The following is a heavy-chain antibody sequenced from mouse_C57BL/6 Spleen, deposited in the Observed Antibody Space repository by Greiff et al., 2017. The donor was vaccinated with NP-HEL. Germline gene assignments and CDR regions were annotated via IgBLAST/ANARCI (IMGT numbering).Heavy chain of an antibody. CDR1: GYSITSGYY. Sequence: EVKLVESGPGLVKPSQSLSLTCSVTGYSITSGYYWNWIRQLPGNKLEWMGYISYDGSNNYNPSLKNRISITRDTTKNQFFLKLNSVTTEDTATYYCASGDWGYWGQGTTLTVSS. J-gene: IGHJ2*01. CDR2: ISYDGSN. CDR3: ASGDWGY. V-gene: IGHV3-6*01. D-gene: IGHD4-1*01.